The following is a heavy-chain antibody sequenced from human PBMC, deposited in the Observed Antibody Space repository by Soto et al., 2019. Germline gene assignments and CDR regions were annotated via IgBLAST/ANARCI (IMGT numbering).Heavy chain of an antibody. J-gene: IGHJ6*03. V-gene: IGHV4-59*01. Sequence: ASETLSLTCTVSGGSISSYYWSWIRQPPGKGLEWIGYIYYSGSTNYNPSLKSRVTISVDTSKNQFSLKLSSVTAADTAVYYCARTIRYFDWVPPEGYYYYYYMDVWGKGTTVTVSS. CDR3: ARTIRYFDWVPPEGYYYYYYMDV. D-gene: IGHD3-9*01. CDR2: IYYSGST. CDR1: GGSISSYY.